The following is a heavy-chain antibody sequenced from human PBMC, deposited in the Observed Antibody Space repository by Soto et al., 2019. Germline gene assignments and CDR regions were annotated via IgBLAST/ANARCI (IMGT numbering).Heavy chain of an antibody. CDR2: IYPGDTT. CDR1: GVTVSSTNY. V-gene: IGHV3-53*01. J-gene: IGHJ4*02. Sequence: EVQLVESGGGLIQPGGSLRLSCVVSGVTVSSTNYMSWVRQAPGKWLEWVSVIYPGDTTFYADSVKGRFTISRDNYKNTLYLQMNSLRAEDTAVYYCHGYGYWGQGTLVTVSS. CDR3: HGYGY. D-gene: IGHD5-12*01.